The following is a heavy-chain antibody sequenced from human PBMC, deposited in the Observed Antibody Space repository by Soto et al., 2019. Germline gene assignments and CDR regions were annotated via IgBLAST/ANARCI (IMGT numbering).Heavy chain of an antibody. V-gene: IGHV3-23*01. Sequence: PGGSLRLSCTGSGFAFSSHPVSWVRQAPERGLEWVSGISDGGDLTYNADSVRGRFTISRDNSKNTLFLQMNSLRVEDTAVYYCARRAFGSSRSFDIWGQGTMVTVSS. D-gene: IGHD6-6*01. CDR2: ISDGGDLT. CDR1: GFAFSSHP. CDR3: ARRAFGSSRSFDI. J-gene: IGHJ3*02.